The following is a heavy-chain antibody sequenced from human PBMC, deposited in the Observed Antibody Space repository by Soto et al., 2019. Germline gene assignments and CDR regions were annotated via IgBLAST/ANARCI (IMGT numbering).Heavy chain of an antibody. CDR3: ASSVRRSGTGYYYYYGMDV. CDR1: GFTFSSYG. CDR2: IWYDGSNK. V-gene: IGHV3-33*01. D-gene: IGHD1-1*01. J-gene: IGHJ6*02. Sequence: GGSLRLSCAASGFTFSSYGMHWVRQAPGKGLEWVAVIWYDGSNKYYADSVKGRFTISRDNSKNTLYLQMNSLRAEDTAVYYCASSVRRSGTGYYYYYGMDVWGQGTTVTVSS.